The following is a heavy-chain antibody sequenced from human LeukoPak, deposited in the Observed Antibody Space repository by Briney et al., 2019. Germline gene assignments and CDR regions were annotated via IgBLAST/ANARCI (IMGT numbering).Heavy chain of an antibody. J-gene: IGHJ4*02. CDR2: ISYSGST. Sequence: PSETLSLTCTVSGGSISSGVSYWSWIRQHPRKGLEWIGYISYSGSTYYNPSLVSRVTISIDTSRNHFSLRLSSVTAADTAVYYCATAGSSGYYGPFEYWGQGALLTVSS. CDR3: ATAGSSGYYGPFEY. CDR1: GGSISSGVSY. D-gene: IGHD3-22*01. V-gene: IGHV4-31*03.